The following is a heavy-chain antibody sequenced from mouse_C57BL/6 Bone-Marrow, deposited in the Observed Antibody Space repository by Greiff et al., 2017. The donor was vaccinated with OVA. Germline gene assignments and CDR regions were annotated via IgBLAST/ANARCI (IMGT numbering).Heavy chain of an antibody. D-gene: IGHD1-1*01. V-gene: IGHV1-5*01. CDR3: TREVLYYYGSSYWYFDV. J-gene: IGHJ1*03. Sequence: VQLQQSGTVLARPGASVKMSCKTSGYTFTSYWMHWVKQRPGQGLEWIGALYPGNSDTSYNQKFKGKAKLTAVTSASTAYMELSSLTNEDSAVYYCTREVLYYYGSSYWYFDVWGTGTTVTVSS. CDR2: LYPGNSDT. CDR1: GYTFTSYW.